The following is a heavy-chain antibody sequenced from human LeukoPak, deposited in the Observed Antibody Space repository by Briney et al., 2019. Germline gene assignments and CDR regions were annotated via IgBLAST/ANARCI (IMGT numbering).Heavy chain of an antibody. CDR2: IYYSGST. CDR3: ARKYYFDY. V-gene: IGHV4-39*01. CDR1: GVSISSSSYY. J-gene: IGHJ4*02. Sequence: SETLSLTCTVSGVSISSSSYYWGWIRQPPGKGLEWIGSIYYSGSTYYNPSLKSRVTISVDTSKNQFSLKLSSVTAADTAVYYCARKYYFDYWGQGTLVTVSS.